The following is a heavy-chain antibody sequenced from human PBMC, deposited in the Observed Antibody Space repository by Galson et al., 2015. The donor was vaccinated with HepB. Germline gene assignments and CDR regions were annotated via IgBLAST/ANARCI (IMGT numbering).Heavy chain of an antibody. CDR1: GYTFTSYG. D-gene: IGHD3-9*01. CDR3: ARDQGDDVLRYPKVDY. CDR2: ISAYNGNT. V-gene: IGHV1-18*01. J-gene: IGHJ4*02. Sequence: SVKVSCKASGYTFTSYGISWVRQAPGQGLEWMGWISAYNGNTNYAQKLQGRVTMTTDTSTSTAYMELRSLRSDDTAVYYCARDQGDDVLRYPKVDYWGQGTLVTVSS.